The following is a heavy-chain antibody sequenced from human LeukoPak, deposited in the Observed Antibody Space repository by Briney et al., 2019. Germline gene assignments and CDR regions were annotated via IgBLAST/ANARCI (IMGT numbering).Heavy chain of an antibody. CDR3: ARGDHAYDFWSGYYLG. J-gene: IGHJ4*02. CDR2: IKQDGSEK. Sequence: PGGSLRLSCAASGFTFSSYWMSWVRQAPGMGLEWVANIKQDGSEKYYVDSVKGRFTISRDNAKNSLYLQMNSLRAEDTAVYYCARGDHAYDFWSGYYLGWGQGTLVTVSS. CDR1: GFTFSSYW. D-gene: IGHD3-3*01. V-gene: IGHV3-7*01.